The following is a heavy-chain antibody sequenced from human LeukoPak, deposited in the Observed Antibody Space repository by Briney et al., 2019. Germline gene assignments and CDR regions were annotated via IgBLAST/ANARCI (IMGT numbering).Heavy chain of an antibody. CDR3: ARDRYPRRYFDY. Sequence: PGGSLRLSCAASGFTFSGYSMNWVRQAPGKGLEWVSYIISSSSTIYYADSVKGRFTISRDNAKNSLYLQMNSLRAEDTAVYYCARDRYPRRYFDYWGQGTLVTVSS. CDR1: GFTFSGYS. V-gene: IGHV3-48*01. CDR2: IISSSSTI. D-gene: IGHD1-14*01. J-gene: IGHJ4*02.